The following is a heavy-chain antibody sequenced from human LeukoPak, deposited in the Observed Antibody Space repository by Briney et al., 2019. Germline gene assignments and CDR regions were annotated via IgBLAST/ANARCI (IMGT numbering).Heavy chain of an antibody. CDR3: ATEAGLYENWFDP. J-gene: IGHJ5*02. V-gene: IGHV1-24*01. Sequence: GASVTVSFTVSGYTLTELSMHWVRQAPGKGLEWMGGFDPEDGETIYAQKFQGRVTMTEDTSTDTAYMELSSLRSEDTAVYYCATEAGLYENWFDPWGQGTLVTVSS. CDR2: FDPEDGET. CDR1: GYTLTELS. D-gene: IGHD4/OR15-4a*01.